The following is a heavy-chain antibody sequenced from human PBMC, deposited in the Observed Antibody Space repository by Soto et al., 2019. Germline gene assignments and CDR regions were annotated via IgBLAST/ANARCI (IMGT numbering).Heavy chain of an antibody. CDR2: IDPSDSQT. CDR3: GRLIYDPATGPNYHWYSDS. Sequence: VESLKISCKASGYSFAGHWITWVRQKPGKGLEWMGRIDPSDSQTYYSPSFRGHVTISVTKSITTVFLQWSSLRASDTAMYYCGRLIYDPATGPNYHWYSDSCGQVTSITLAS. V-gene: IGHV5-10-1*01. D-gene: IGHD2-15*01. J-gene: IGHJ4*02. CDR1: GYSFAGHW.